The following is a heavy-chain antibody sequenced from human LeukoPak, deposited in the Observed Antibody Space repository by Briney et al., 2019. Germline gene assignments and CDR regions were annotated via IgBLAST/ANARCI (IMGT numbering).Heavy chain of an antibody. CDR2: ISSSSSTI. Sequence: GGSLRLSCAASGFTFSSYSMNWVRQAPGKGLEWVSYISSSSSTIYYADSVKGRFTISRDNSKNTLYLQMNSLRAEDTAVYYCAKLSDSSGWTYYYGMDVWGQGTTVTVSS. J-gene: IGHJ6*02. V-gene: IGHV3-48*01. CDR1: GFTFSSYS. CDR3: AKLSDSSGWTYYYGMDV. D-gene: IGHD6-19*01.